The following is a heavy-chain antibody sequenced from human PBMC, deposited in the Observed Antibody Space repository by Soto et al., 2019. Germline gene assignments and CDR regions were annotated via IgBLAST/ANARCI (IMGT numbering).Heavy chain of an antibody. CDR1: GFTFSNAW. J-gene: IGHJ3*02. V-gene: IGHV3-15*01. CDR2: IKSIADGGTT. D-gene: IGHD3-10*02. CDR3: HAPHVRNAFDI. Sequence: PGGSLRLSCATSGFTFSNAWMAWVRQSPGKGLEWVGRIKSIADGGTTNYAAPVKGRFSISRHDSENTLYLQMNSLRVEDTGIYYCHAPHVRNAFDIWGPGTVVTVSS.